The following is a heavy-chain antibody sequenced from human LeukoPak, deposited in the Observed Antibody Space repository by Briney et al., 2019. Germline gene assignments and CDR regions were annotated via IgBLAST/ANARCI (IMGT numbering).Heavy chain of an antibody. CDR3: ARAGDNSGRVAVGDY. J-gene: IGHJ4*02. CDR2: SRNKPNSYTT. D-gene: IGHD3-22*01. CDR1: GFTFSDHS. V-gene: IGHV3-72*01. Sequence: PGGSLRLSCAGSGFTFSDHSMDWVRQPPGRGLEWVGRSRNKPNSYTTKYAASVKGRFTISRDDSKNSLYLQMNSLKTEDTAVYFCARAGDNSGRVAVGDYWGQGTLVTVSS.